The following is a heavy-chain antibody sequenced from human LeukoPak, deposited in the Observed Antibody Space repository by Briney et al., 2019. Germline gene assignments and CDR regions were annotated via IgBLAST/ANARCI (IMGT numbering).Heavy chain of an antibody. D-gene: IGHD6-13*01. J-gene: IGHJ5*02. CDR2: ISSSGSSI. CDR1: GFTFSNYE. V-gene: IGHV3-48*03. CDR3: ARGSRQQLVFDQ. Sequence: PGGSLRLSCAASGFTFSNYEMNWVRQAPGKGLEWVSDISSSGSSIQYADSVKGRFTISRDNAKNSLYLQMNSLRAEDTAVYYCARGSRQQLVFDQWGQGTLVTVSS.